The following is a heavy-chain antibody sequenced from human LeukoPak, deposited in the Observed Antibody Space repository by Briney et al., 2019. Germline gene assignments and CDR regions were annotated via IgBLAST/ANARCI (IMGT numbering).Heavy chain of an antibody. J-gene: IGHJ4*02. CDR2: ISGSGGTT. V-gene: IGHV3-23*01. CDR1: RFTFSSYS. CDR3: AKNGANLIWGLINPVFEW. Sequence: PGGSLRLSCAASRFTFSSYSMSWVRQAPGKGLEWVSGISGSGGTTYYADSVKGRFTISRDNSKNTLYVQMNSLRGDDTAVYYCAKNGANLIWGLINPVFEWWGQGTLVTVSS. D-gene: IGHD3-10*01.